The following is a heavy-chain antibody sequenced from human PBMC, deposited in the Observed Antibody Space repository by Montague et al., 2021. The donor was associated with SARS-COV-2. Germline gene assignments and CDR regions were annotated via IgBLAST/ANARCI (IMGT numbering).Heavy chain of an antibody. CDR2: ISYSGST. CDR3: ARLWDFYGSGSYKSSWFDP. J-gene: IGHJ5*02. V-gene: IGHV4-39*02. D-gene: IGHD3-10*01. Sequence: SETLSLTCTVSAGSISTNSYYWAWIRQPPGKGLEWIGSISYSGSTYSNPSLESRLTMSVDTSQNHFSLKLSSVTAADTAVYYCARLWDFYGSGSYKSSWFDPWGQGTRVTVSS. CDR1: AGSISTNSYY.